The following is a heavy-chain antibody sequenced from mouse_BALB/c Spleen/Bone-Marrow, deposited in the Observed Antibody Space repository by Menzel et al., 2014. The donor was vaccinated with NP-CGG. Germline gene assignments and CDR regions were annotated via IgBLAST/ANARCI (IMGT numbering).Heavy chain of an antibody. CDR3: ARIPSFDY. V-gene: IGHV8-8*01. J-gene: IGHJ2*01. Sequence: QVTLKVCGPGILQPSQTLSLTCSFSGFSFSTSGMSVGWIRQSSGKGLEWLAHIWWNDDKIYNLALKSRLTISKATFNNQVFLKVANVVTADTATYYCARIPSFDYWGQGTTLTVSS. CDR1: GFSFSTSGMS. CDR2: IWWNDDK.